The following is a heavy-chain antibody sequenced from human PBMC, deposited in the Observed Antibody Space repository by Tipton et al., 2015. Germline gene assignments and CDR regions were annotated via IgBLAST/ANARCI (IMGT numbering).Heavy chain of an antibody. D-gene: IGHD1-7*01. Sequence: QLVQSGAEVKKPGASVKVSCKVSGDSFNNYAISWVRQAPGQGLEWVGGIIPIFGETNYAQNFQVRVTITADESTSTAYMELSSLRADDTAVYYCASGDNIVPVGGTTLYYYGMDVWGQGTTLTVSS. CDR2: IIPIFGET. CDR3: ASGDNIVPVGGTTLYYYGMDV. V-gene: IGHV1-69*01. J-gene: IGHJ6*02. CDR1: GDSFNNYA.